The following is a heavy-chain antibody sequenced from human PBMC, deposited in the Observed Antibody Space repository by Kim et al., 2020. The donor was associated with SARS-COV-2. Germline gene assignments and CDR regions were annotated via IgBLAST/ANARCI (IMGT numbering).Heavy chain of an antibody. D-gene: IGHD6-13*01. CDR2: INHSGST. CDR3: ARGPSSSWYRGKGIFDY. V-gene: IGHV4-34*01. CDR1: GGSFSGYY. J-gene: IGHJ4*02. Sequence: SETLSLTCAVYGGSFSGYYWSWIRQPPGKGLEWIGEINHSGSTNYNPSLKSRVTISVDTSKNQFSLKLSSVTAADTAVYYCARGPSSSWYRGKGIFDYWGQGTLVTVSS.